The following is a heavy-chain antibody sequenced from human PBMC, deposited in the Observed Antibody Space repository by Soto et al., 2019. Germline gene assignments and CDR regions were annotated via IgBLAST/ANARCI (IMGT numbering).Heavy chain of an antibody. D-gene: IGHD3-10*01. CDR3: AKGGSGIMGV. Sequence: EVQLVESGGGLVQPGGSLRLSCAASGFTFSSYWMHWVRQAPGKGLVWVSRINSDGSSTSYADSVKGRFTISRDNAKSSLYREMNVLRAEATAVYYCAKGGSGIMGVWGQGTTVTVSS. V-gene: IGHV3-74*01. J-gene: IGHJ6*02. CDR1: GFTFSSYW. CDR2: INSDGSST.